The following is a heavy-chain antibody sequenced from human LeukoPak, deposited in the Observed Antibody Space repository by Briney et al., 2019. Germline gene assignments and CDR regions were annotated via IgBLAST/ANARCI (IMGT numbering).Heavy chain of an antibody. Sequence: GGSLRLSCAVSGFTFSSYGMHWVRQAPGKGLEWVSFIRYDGSNEYYADSVRGRFTISRDNSKNALYLQINSLRDEDTAVYYCAKDHLPGIVVADRDYWGQGTLVTVSS. J-gene: IGHJ4*02. D-gene: IGHD6-19*01. CDR1: GFTFSSYG. CDR3: AKDHLPGIVVADRDY. CDR2: IRYDGSNE. V-gene: IGHV3-30*02.